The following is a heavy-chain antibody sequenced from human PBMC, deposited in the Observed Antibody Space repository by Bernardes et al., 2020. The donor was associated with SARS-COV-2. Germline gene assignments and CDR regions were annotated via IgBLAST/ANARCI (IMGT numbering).Heavy chain of an antibody. V-gene: IGHV4-59*08. J-gene: IGHJ4*02. Sequence: SETLSLTCTVSGGSISSYYWSWIRQPPGKGLEWIGYIYYSGSTNYNPSLKSRVTISVDTSKNQFSLKLSSVTAADTAVYYCARVITMVRGVIPYYFDYWGQGTLVTVSS. CDR3: ARVITMVRGVIPYYFDY. CDR1: GGSISSYY. CDR2: IYYSGST. D-gene: IGHD3-10*01.